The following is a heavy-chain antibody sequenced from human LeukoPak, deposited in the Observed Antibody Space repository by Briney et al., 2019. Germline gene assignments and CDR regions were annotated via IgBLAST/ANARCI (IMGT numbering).Heavy chain of an antibody. V-gene: IGHV3-23*01. J-gene: IGHJ5*02. CDR3: ARGGSEQFVRLWFDP. D-gene: IGHD6-6*01. Sequence: GGSLRLSCAASGFTFSSYAMSWVRQAPGKGLEWVSAIGGSGSRRYHADSVKGRFTISRDNSRNTLYLQMNSLGAEDTAVYYCARGGSEQFVRLWFDPWGQGTLVTVSS. CDR2: IGGSGSRR. CDR1: GFTFSSYA.